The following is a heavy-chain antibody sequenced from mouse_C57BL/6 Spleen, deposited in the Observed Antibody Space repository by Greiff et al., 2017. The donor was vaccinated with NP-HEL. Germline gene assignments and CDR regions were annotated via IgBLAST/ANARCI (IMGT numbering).Heavy chain of an antibody. V-gene: IGHV1-55*01. D-gene: IGHD1-1*01. CDR2: IYPGSGST. CDR1: GYTFTSYW. Sequence: VQLQQSGAELVKPGASVKMSCKASGYTFTSYWITWVKQRPGQGLEWIGDIYPGSGSTNYNEKFKSKATLTVDTSSSTAYMQLSSLTSEDSAVYYCAVYYYGSSPFAYWGQGTLVTVSA. CDR3: AVYYYGSSPFAY. J-gene: IGHJ3*01.